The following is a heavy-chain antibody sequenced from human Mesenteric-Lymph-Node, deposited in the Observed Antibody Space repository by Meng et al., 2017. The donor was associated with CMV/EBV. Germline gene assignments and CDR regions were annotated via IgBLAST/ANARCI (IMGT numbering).Heavy chain of an antibody. CDR1: GYTFNDYY. CDR3: ARDHCTSSTCYKDY. Sequence: ASVKVSCKASGYTFNDYYIHWVRQAPRQGLEWMGWINPNSGGSNYAEKFQGRVTMTRDTSITTVYMEVRRLASDDTAVYYCARDHCTSSTCYKDYWGQGTVVTVSS. D-gene: IGHD2-8*01. CDR2: INPNSGGS. J-gene: IGHJ4*02. V-gene: IGHV1-2*02.